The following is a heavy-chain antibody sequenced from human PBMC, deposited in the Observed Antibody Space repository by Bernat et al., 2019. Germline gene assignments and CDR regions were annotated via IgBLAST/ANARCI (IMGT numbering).Heavy chain of an antibody. D-gene: IGHD3-10*01. Sequence: EVQLLESGGGLVQPGGSLILSCAASGFTFSRYWMAWVRQAPGKGLEWVANIKEDGSEKHYVDSVKGRFTISRDNAENSLYLQMNSLRAEDTAVYYCVTNYASGSYWGYWGQGTLVTVSS. J-gene: IGHJ4*02. CDR2: IKEDGSEK. V-gene: IGHV3-7*03. CDR3: VTNYASGSYWGY. CDR1: GFTFSRYW.